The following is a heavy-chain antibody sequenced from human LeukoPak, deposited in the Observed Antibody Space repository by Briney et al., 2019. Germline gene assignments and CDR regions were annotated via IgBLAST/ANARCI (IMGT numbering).Heavy chain of an antibody. V-gene: IGHV3-7*03. D-gene: IGHD4-17*01. CDR3: ARAYNDYGDLDAFDI. CDR1: GFTFSSYW. Sequence: GGSLRLSCAASGFTFSSYWMSWVRQAPGKGLEWVANIKQDGSEKYYVDSVKGRFTISRDDAKNSLYLQMNSLRAEDTAVYYCARAYNDYGDLDAFDIWGQWTMVTVSS. J-gene: IGHJ3*02. CDR2: IKQDGSEK.